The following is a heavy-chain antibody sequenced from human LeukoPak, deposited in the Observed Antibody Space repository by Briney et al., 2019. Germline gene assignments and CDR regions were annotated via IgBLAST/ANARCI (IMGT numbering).Heavy chain of an antibody. CDR3: ARGGYGRRYYFDY. V-gene: IGHV4-34*01. D-gene: IGHD1-1*01. J-gene: IGHJ4*02. CDR1: GGSFSGYY. CDR2: INHSGST. Sequence: PSETLSLTCAVYGGSFSGYYWSWTRQPPGKGLEWIGEINHSGSTNYNPSLKSRVTISVDTSKNQFSLKLSSVTAADTAVYYCARGGYGRRYYFDYWGQGTLVTVSS.